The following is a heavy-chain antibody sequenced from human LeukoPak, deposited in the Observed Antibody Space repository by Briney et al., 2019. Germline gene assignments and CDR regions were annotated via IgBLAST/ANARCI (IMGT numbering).Heavy chain of an antibody. D-gene: IGHD3-22*01. CDR3: ARGGTKDYFDSSGAFDY. J-gene: IGHJ4*02. V-gene: IGHV4-34*01. CDR2: INHSGST. CDR1: GGPFSGYY. Sequence: PSETLSLTCAVYGGPFSGYYWSWIHQPPGKGLEWIGEINHSGSTNDNPSLRSRVTISVDTSKNQFSLKLNSVTAADTAVYYCARGGTKDYFDSSGAFDYWGQGTLVTVFS.